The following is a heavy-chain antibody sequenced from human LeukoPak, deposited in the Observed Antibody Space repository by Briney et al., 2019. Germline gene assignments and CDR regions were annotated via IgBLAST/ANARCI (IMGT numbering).Heavy chain of an antibody. CDR1: GFTFSSYW. D-gene: IGHD5-18*01. CDR2: INSDGSST. J-gene: IGHJ4*02. CDR3: ARDPYTATFDY. V-gene: IGHV3-74*01. Sequence: GGSLRLSCAASGFTFSSYWMHWVRQAPGKGLVWVSRINSDGSSTSYADSVKGRFTISIDNSKNTLYLQMNSLRAEDTAVYYCARDPYTATFDYWGEGTLVTVSS.